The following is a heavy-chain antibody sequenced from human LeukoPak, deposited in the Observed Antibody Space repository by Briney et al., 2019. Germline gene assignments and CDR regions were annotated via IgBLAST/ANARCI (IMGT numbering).Heavy chain of an antibody. CDR1: GFTFTSSA. V-gene: IGHV1-58*01. J-gene: IGHJ4*02. CDR3: ARDGGFRRDGYREKSFDY. D-gene: IGHD5-24*01. CDR2: IVVGSGNT. Sequence: SVKVSCKASGFTFTSSAVQWVRQARGQRLEWIGWIVVGSGNTNYAQKFQERVTITRDMSTSTAYMELSSLRAEDTAVYYCARDGGFRRDGYREKSFDYWGQGTLVTVSS.